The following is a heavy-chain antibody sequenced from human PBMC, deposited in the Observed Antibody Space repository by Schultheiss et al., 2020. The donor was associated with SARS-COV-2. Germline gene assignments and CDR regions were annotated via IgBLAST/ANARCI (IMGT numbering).Heavy chain of an antibody. CDR2: IWYDGSNK. CDR3: ARSDYYDSSGPSRFDP. CDR1: GFTFSSYG. V-gene: IGHV3-33*08. Sequence: GSLRLSCAASGFTFSSYGMHWVRQAPGKGLEWVAVIWYDGSNKYYADSVKGRFTISRDNSKNTLYLQMNSLRAEDTAVYYCARSDYYDSSGPSRFDPWGQGTLVTVSS. D-gene: IGHD3-22*01. J-gene: IGHJ5*02.